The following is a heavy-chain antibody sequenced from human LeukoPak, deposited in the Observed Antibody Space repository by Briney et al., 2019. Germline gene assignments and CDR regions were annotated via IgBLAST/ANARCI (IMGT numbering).Heavy chain of an antibody. V-gene: IGHV1-18*01. CDR1: GYTFTSYG. D-gene: IGHD6-13*01. J-gene: IGHJ4*02. Sequence: ASVKVSCKASGYTFTSYGISWVRQAPGQGLEWMGWISAYNRNTNYAQKLQGRVTMTTDTSTSTAYMELRSLRSDDTAVYYCARDTLHSISWYNDYFDYWGQGTLVTVSS. CDR3: ARDTLHSISWYNDYFDY. CDR2: ISAYNRNT.